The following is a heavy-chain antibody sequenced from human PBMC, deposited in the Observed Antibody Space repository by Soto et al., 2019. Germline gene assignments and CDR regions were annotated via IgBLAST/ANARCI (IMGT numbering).Heavy chain of an antibody. Sequence: QVQLVQSGAEVKKPGASVKVSCKASGYTFTSYGISWVRQAPGQGREWMGWISAYNGNTNYAQKLQGRVTMTTDTFTRTAYMELRILRSDDKAVYYCARERCILTGCKMDYYYDMDVWGKGTTVTVSS. V-gene: IGHV1-18*01. D-gene: IGHD3-9*01. CDR2: ISAYNGNT. J-gene: IGHJ6*03. CDR1: GYTFTSYG. CDR3: ARERCILTGCKMDYYYDMDV.